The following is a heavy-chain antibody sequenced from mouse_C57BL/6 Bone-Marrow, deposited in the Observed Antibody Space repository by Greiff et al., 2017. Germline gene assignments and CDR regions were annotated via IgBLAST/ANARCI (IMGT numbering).Heavy chain of an antibody. CDR3: AREGRRYYYAMDY. CDR2: ISSGSSTI. D-gene: IGHD1-1*01. CDR1: GFTFSDYG. Sequence: EVHLVESGGGLVKPGGSLKLSCAASGFTFSDYGMHWVRQAPEQGLEWVAYISSGSSTIYYADTVKGRFTISRDNAKNTLFLQMTSLRSEDTAMYYCAREGRRYYYAMDYWGQGTSVTVSS. J-gene: IGHJ4*01. V-gene: IGHV5-17*01.